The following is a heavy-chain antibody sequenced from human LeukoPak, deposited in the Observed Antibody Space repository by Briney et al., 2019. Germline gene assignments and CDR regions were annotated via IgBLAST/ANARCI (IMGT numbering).Heavy chain of an antibody. CDR2: IYSGGST. CDR1: GFTVSSNY. V-gene: IGHV3-53*01. Sequence: GGSLRLSCAASGFTVSSNYMSWVRQAPGKGLEWVSVIYSGGSTYYADSVKGRFTISRDNSKNTLYLQMNSLRAEDTAVYYCARTPLPNCSGGSCYSPYYYYYHMDVWGKGTTVTVSS. D-gene: IGHD2-15*01. CDR3: ARTPLPNCSGGSCYSPYYYYYHMDV. J-gene: IGHJ6*03.